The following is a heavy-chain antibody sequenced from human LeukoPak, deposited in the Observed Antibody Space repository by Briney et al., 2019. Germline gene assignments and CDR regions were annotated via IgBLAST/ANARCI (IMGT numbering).Heavy chain of an antibody. V-gene: IGHV3-30*02. Sequence: PGGSLRLSCAASGFTFSTYAMHWVRQGPGKGLEWVAYIGYDQTTKYYVDSVKGRFTISRDNSKNTLYLQMNSLREEDTAVYFCARDFWASSSISRWGQGTLVTVSS. CDR2: IGYDQTTK. J-gene: IGHJ4*02. CDR1: GFTFSTYA. CDR3: ARDFWASSSISR. D-gene: IGHD2-2*01.